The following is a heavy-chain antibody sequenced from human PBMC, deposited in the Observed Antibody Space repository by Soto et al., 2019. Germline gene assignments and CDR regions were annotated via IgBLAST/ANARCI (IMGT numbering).Heavy chain of an antibody. Sequence: EASVKVCSRASGGALSSYAISWVRQATGQGPAWMGGIIPIFGTANYAQKFQGRVTITADESTSTAYMELSSLRSGDTAVYYCASIRNSSRWYDTVGYYYGMDVWGQGTTVTVSS. CDR3: ASIRNSSRWYDTVGYYYGMDV. D-gene: IGHD6-13*01. J-gene: IGHJ6*02. V-gene: IGHV1-69*13. CDR2: IIPIFGTA. CDR1: GGALSSYA.